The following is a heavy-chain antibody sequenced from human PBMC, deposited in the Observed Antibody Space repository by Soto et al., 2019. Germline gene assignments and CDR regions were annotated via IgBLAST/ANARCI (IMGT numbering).Heavy chain of an antibody. CDR3: ARQSCTSASCPWGWFDP. Sequence: SETPSLTCTVSGGSISSGDYYWSWIRQPPGKGLEWIGYIYYSGNTYYTPSLKSRATISVDTSKNQFSLRLSSVTVTDTAVYYCARQSCTSASCPWGWFDPWGQGTLVTVSS. CDR1: GGSISSGDYY. V-gene: IGHV4-30-4*01. J-gene: IGHJ5*02. D-gene: IGHD2-2*01. CDR2: IYYSGNT.